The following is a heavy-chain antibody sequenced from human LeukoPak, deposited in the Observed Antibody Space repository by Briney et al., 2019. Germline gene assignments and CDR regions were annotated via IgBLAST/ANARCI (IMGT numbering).Heavy chain of an antibody. CDR3: ARESPNYGLSFDY. D-gene: IGHD3-10*01. CDR1: GYTFTGYY. CDR2: INPNSGGT. J-gene: IGHJ4*02. Sequence: PAASVKVSCKASGYTFTGYYMHWVRQAPGQGLEWMGWINPNSGGTNYAQKFQGRVTVTRDTSISTAYMELSRLRSDDTAVYYCARESPNYGLSFDYWGQGTLVTVSS. V-gene: IGHV1-2*02.